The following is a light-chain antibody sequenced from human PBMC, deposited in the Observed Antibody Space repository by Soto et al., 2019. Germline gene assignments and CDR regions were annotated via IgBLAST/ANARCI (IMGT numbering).Light chain of an antibody. J-gene: IGKJ1*01. Sequence: EIVLTQSPGTLSLSPGERATLSCRASQSVSSSYLAWYQQTPGQAPRLLVYDTSYRATGVPDRFSGSGSGTDFTLTISRLEPEDSAVYYCQQYDSSSWTFGQGTKVEIK. V-gene: IGKV3-20*01. CDR3: QQYDSSSWT. CDR1: QSVSSSY. CDR2: DTS.